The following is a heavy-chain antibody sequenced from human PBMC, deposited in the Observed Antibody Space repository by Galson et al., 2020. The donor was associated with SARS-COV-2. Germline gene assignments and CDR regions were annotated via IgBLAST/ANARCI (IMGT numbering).Heavy chain of an antibody. J-gene: IGHJ4*02. D-gene: IGHD6-13*01. CDR2: ISYDGPNK. CDR3: AKDQGSGSWYPYCFDF. V-gene: IGHV3-30*18. Sequence: GESLKISCAASGFIFSDHGIHWVRPTPGKGLEWLALISYDGPNKYYADSVKGRFTISRDNSESTVSLEMNSLRSEDTAVYFCAKDQGSGSWYPYCFDFWGQGALVTVSS. CDR1: GFIFSDHG.